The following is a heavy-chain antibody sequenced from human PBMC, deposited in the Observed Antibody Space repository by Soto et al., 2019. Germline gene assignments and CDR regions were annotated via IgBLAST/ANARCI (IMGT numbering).Heavy chain of an antibody. CDR1: GYSSTSYW. CDR3: ARHEAVRDYYDSSGVPEYFQH. D-gene: IGHD3-22*01. Sequence: GESLKISCKGSGYSSTSYWISWVRQMPGKGLEWMGRIDPSDSYTNYSPSFQGHVTISADKSISTAYLQWSSLKASDTAMYYCARHEAVRDYYDSSGVPEYFQHWGQGTLVTVSS. CDR2: IDPSDSYT. V-gene: IGHV5-10-1*01. J-gene: IGHJ1*01.